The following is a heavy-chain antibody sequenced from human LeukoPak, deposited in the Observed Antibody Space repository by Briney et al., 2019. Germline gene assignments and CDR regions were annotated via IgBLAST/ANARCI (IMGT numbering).Heavy chain of an antibody. CDR3: ARGRTAMVPFDY. V-gene: IGHV3-30*03. CDR2: ISYDGSNK. D-gene: IGHD5-18*01. J-gene: IGHJ4*02. Sequence: PGGSLRLSCAASGFTFSSYGMHWVRQAPGKGLEWVAVISYDGSNKYYADSVKGRFTISRDNSKNTLYLQMNSLRAEDTAVYYCARGRTAMVPFDYWGQGTLVTVSS. CDR1: GFTFSSYG.